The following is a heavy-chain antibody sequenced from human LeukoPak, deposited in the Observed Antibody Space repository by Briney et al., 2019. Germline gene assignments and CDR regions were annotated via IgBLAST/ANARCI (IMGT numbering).Heavy chain of an antibody. Sequence: ASVKVSCKASGGTFSSYAISWVRQAPGQGFEWMGGIIPIFGTANYAQKLQGRVTITTDESTSTAYMELSSLRSEDTAVYYCARENRDTAGSDWFDPWGQGTLVTVSS. CDR1: GGTFSSYA. J-gene: IGHJ5*02. CDR2: IIPIFGTA. D-gene: IGHD5-18*01. V-gene: IGHV1-69*05. CDR3: ARENRDTAGSDWFDP.